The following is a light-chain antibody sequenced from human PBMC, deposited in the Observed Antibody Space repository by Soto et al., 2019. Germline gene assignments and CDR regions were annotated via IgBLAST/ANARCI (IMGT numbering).Light chain of an antibody. Sequence: QSALTPPASVSGSPGQSITISCTGTSSDVGGYNYVSWYQQHPGKAPKLMIYEVSSRPSGVSNRFSGSKSGNTASLTISALQAEDEADYYCSSYTSSSTLFYVFGTGTKVTVL. CDR2: EVS. J-gene: IGLJ1*01. CDR3: SSYTSSSTLFYV. V-gene: IGLV2-14*01. CDR1: SSDVGGYNY.